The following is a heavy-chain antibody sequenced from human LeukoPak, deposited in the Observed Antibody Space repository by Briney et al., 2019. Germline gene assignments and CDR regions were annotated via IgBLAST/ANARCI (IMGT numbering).Heavy chain of an antibody. CDR2: ISSSSSYI. D-gene: IGHD3-10*01. J-gene: IGHJ4*02. CDR3: ARDRQLPVYYFDY. CDR1: GFTFSSYA. Sequence: PGGSLRLSCAASGFTFSSYAMSWVRQAPGKGLEWVSSISSSSSYIYYADSVKGRFTISRDNAKNSLYLQMNSLRAEDTAVYYCARDRQLPVYYFDYWGQGTLVTVSS. V-gene: IGHV3-21*01.